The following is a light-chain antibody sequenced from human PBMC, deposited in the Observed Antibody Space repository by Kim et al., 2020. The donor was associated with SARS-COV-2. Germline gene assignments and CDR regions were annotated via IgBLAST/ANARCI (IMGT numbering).Light chain of an antibody. J-gene: IGKJ4*01. Sequence: EIVLTQSPATLSLSPGEGATLSCRASHSIGINLAWYQQTRGQAPRLLIYDAAIRATGIPDKFSGSGSGTDFTLTISSLDPEDFAIYFCPPPSKWPPTPSFGGGTKLEIK. CDR3: PPPSKWPPTPS. CDR2: DAA. CDR1: HSIGIN. V-gene: IGKV3-11*01.